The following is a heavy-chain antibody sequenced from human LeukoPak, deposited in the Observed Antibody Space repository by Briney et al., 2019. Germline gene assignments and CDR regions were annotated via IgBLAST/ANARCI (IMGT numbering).Heavy chain of an antibody. J-gene: IGHJ6*02. CDR3: ARLAVPSYGLDV. V-gene: IGHV3-33*08. CDR1: GFTFSSYW. Sequence: GGSLRLSCAASGFTFSSYWMSWVRQAPGKGLEWVAVIWADGRNEYYADSVKGRFTISRDNSKNTLFLQMNSLRVEDTAVYYCARLAVPSYGLDVWGQGTTVTVSS. D-gene: IGHD6-19*01. CDR2: IWADGRNE.